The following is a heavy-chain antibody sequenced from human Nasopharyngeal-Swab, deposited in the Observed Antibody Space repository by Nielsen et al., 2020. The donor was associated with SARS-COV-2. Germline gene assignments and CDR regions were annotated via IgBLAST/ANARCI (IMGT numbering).Heavy chain of an antibody. D-gene: IGHD6-13*01. CDR2: ISGSTGTI. Sequence: GESLKISCAASGFTLSSYSMNWVRQAPGKGLQWVSYISGSTGTIYYADSVKGRFTISRDNAKNSLYLQMNSLREEDTAVYYCARNLASRSSSWCFDYWGQGTLVTVSS. CDR3: ARNLASRSSSWCFDY. CDR1: GFTLSSYS. J-gene: IGHJ4*02. V-gene: IGHV3-48*02.